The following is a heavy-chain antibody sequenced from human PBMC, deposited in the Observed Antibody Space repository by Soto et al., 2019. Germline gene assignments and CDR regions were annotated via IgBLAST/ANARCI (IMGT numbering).Heavy chain of an antibody. CDR3: AHPATRGQEFDY. J-gene: IGHJ4*02. D-gene: IGHD5-12*01. V-gene: IGHV2-5*02. Sequence: QITLKESGPTLVKPTQTLTLTCTFSGFSLRNSGVGVGWIRQPPGKALEWLALIYWDDDKRYSPSLKGRLTITKATPKPRLVLTPPNTAPVATATYYCAHPATRGQEFDYWCQGTLVTVSS. CDR1: GFSLRNSGVG. CDR2: IYWDDDK.